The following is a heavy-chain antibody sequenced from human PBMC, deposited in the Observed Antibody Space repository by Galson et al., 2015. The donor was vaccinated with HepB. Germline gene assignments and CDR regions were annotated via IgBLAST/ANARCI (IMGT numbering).Heavy chain of an antibody. CDR2: IKQDGSEK. CDR3: ARASSYYYDSSGCYDY. CDR1: GFTFSSYW. V-gene: IGHV3-7*03. D-gene: IGHD3-22*01. J-gene: IGHJ4*02. Sequence: SLRLSCAASGFTFSSYWMSWVRQAPGKGLEWVANIKQDGSEKYYVDSVKGRFTISRDNAKNSLYLQMNSLRAEDTAVYYCARASSYYYDSSGCYDYWGQGTLVTVSS.